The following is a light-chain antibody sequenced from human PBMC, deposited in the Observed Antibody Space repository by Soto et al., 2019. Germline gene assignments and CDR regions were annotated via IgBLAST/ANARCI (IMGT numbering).Light chain of an antibody. J-gene: IGLJ1*01. CDR2: GDN. CDR1: SSNIGAGYD. Sequence: QSVLTQPPSVSGAPGQRVTISCTGSSSNIGAGYDVHWYQQFPGTAPKLLIYGDNNRPSGVPDRFSGSKSGTSASLAITGLQAEDESDYYCHSYDTSLSGYVFGTGTKLTVL. V-gene: IGLV1-40*01. CDR3: HSYDTSLSGYV.